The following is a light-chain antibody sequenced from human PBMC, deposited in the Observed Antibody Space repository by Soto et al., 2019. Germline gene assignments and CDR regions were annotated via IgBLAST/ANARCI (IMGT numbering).Light chain of an antibody. CDR2: DAS. CDR1: QTVRNNY. CDR3: HHYET. V-gene: IGKV3-20*01. J-gene: IGKJ1*01. Sequence: EFVLTQSPGTLSLSLGERATLSCRASQTVRNNYLAWYQQKPGQAPRLLIYDASSRATGIPDRFSGGGSGTDFTLTISRLEPEDFAVYYCHHYETFGQGTKVDIK.